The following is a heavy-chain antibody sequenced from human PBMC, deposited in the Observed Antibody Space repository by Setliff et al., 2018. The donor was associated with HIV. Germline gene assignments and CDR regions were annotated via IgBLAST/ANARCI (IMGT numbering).Heavy chain of an antibody. CDR3: AKHYCDNSGDCGASDYFDL. CDR1: GFAFSGFW. CDR2: LWFDGNNR. D-gene: IGHD3-22*01. V-gene: IGHV3-33*04. J-gene: IGHJ4*02. Sequence: PGGSLRLSCAASGFAFSGFWMSWARQAPGKGLHWLAVLWFDGNNRNYEASVKGRFTISRDNSKNTVFLEMNSLRAEDTAVYWCAKHYCDNSGDCGASDYFDLWGQGTLVTVSS.